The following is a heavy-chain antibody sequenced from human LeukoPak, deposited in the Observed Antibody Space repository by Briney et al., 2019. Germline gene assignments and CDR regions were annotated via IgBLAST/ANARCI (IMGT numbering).Heavy chain of an antibody. V-gene: IGHV4-59*01. CDR1: GGSISSYY. CDR3: ARGIAVAVYNWFDP. D-gene: IGHD6-19*01. J-gene: IGHJ5*02. CDR2: IYYSGST. Sequence: PSETLSLTCTVSGGSISSYYWSWIRQPPGKGLEWIGYIYYSGSTNYNPSLKSRATISVDTSKNQFSLKLSSVTAADTAVYYCARGIAVAVYNWFDPWGQGTLVTVSP.